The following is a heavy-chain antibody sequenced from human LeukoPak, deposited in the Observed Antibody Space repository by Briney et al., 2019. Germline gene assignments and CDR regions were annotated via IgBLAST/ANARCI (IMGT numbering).Heavy chain of an antibody. D-gene: IGHD1-26*01. J-gene: IGHJ4*02. V-gene: IGHV3-30*04. CDR2: TSYDERNK. Sequence: GGSLRLSCAASGFIFSSNAMHWVRQAPGKGLEWVAATSYDERNKYYGDSVRGRFTISKDNAKNTVYLQMNSLRAEDTAVYYCARRTPELRALEYWGQGTLVTVSS. CDR1: GFIFSSNA. CDR3: ARRTPELRALEY.